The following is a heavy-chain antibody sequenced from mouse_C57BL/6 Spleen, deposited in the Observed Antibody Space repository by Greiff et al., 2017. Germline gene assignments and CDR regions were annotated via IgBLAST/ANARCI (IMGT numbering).Heavy chain of an antibody. CDR2: LYPRRGNT. CDR3: ARGDYDGYVDV. D-gene: IGHD2-4*01. CDR1: GYPFTSYG. V-gene: IGHV1-81*01. J-gene: IGHJ1*03. Sequence: QVQLQQSGAELARPGASVKLSCKASGYPFTSYGISWVKQSTGQGLVWIGALYPRRGNTYYNAKFKGKAPLTEDKSSSTAYMELRSLTSEDSAVYFCARGDYDGYVDVWGTGTSVTVSS.